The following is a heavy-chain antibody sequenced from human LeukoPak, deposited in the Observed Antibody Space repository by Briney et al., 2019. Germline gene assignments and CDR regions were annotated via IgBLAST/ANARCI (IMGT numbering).Heavy chain of an antibody. Sequence: GGSLRLSCAASGFTFSSYAMGWVRQAPGKGLEWVAVIWYDGSNKYYADSVKGRFTISRDNSKNTLYLQMNSLRAEDTAVYYCARDGYFFDYWGQGTLVTVSS. CDR3: ARDGYFFDY. CDR2: IWYDGSNK. V-gene: IGHV3-33*08. CDR1: GFTFSSYA. J-gene: IGHJ4*02. D-gene: IGHD2-2*03.